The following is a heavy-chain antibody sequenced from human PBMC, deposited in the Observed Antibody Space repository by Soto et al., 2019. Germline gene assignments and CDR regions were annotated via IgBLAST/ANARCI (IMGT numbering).Heavy chain of an antibody. Sequence: QVQLVQSGAEVKKPGASVKVSCKTSGYTFTGYYMQWVRQAPGQGLEWMGWINPNTGGTYYAQKFQGWVTMTRDTSISTAYMELSRLRSDDTAVYYCARDARPQLGLTQAYGMDVWGQGTTVTVSS. J-gene: IGHJ6*02. CDR3: ARDARPQLGLTQAYGMDV. CDR2: INPNTGGT. V-gene: IGHV1-2*04. CDR1: GYTFTGYY. D-gene: IGHD1-26*01.